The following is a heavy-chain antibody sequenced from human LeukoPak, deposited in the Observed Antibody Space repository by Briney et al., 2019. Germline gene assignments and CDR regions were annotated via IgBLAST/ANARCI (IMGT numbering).Heavy chain of an antibody. CDR3: ARLLDYFDY. CDR2: IYYSGST. J-gene: IGHJ4*02. Sequence: SETLSLTCTVSGGSISSGGYYWSWIRQHPGKGLEWIGYIYYSGSTYYNPSLRSRVIMSVDTSKNQFSLKLSSVTAADTAVYYCARLLDYFDYWGREPWSPSPQ. V-gene: IGHV4-31*03. CDR1: GGSISSGGYY.